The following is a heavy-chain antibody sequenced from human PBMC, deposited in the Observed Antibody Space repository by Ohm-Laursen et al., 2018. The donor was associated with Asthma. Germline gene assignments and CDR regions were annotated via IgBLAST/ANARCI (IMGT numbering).Heavy chain of an antibody. CDR3: ARGPLLRYFDWSLRGGYFDY. J-gene: IGHJ4*02. Sequence: ASVKVSCKASGYTFTSYGISWVRQAPGQGLEWMGWINAGNGNTKYSQKFQGRVTITRDTSASTAYMELSSLRSEDTAVYYCARGPLLRYFDWSLRGGYFDYWGQGTLVTVSS. CDR2: INAGNGNT. CDR1: GYTFTSYG. D-gene: IGHD3-9*01. V-gene: IGHV1-18*04.